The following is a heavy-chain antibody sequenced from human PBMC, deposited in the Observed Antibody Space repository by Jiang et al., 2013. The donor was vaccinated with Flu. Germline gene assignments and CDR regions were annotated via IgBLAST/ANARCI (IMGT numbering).Heavy chain of an antibody. J-gene: IGHJ6*02. D-gene: IGHD3-10*01. CDR3: AHTFDNYDGSVSGEYYSGMDV. CDR2: IIPISDTA. Sequence: QLVESGAEVKKPGSSVKVSCKASGGTFSGYAISWVRQAPGQGLDWMGGIIPISDTANYAQRFQGRVKITADESTSTAYMELSSLRSADTAVYYCAHTFDNYDGSVSGEYYSGMDVWGQGTTVTVSS. CDR1: GGTFSGYA. V-gene: IGHV1-69*01.